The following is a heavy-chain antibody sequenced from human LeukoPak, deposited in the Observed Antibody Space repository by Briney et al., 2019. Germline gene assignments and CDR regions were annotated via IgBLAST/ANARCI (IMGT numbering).Heavy chain of an antibody. CDR1: GGSISSGGYY. CDR3: ASVHSHFGVVGAFDI. Sequence: SETLSLTCTVSGGSISSGGYYWSWIRQPPGKGLEWIGYIYYSGSTYYNPSLKSRVTISVDTSKNQFSLKLSSVTAADTAVYYCASVHSHFGVVGAFDIWGQGTMVTVSS. CDR2: IYYSGST. V-gene: IGHV4-30-4*08. D-gene: IGHD3-3*01. J-gene: IGHJ3*02.